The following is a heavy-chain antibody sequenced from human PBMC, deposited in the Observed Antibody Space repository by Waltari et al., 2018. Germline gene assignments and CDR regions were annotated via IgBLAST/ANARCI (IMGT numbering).Heavy chain of an antibody. V-gene: IGHV3-7*01. D-gene: IGHD3-10*02. Sequence: EVQLVESGGGLVQPGGSLRLSCAASGLTLSGYWMSWVRQAPGKGLEWVANIKQDGRQKYYVDSVKGRFTISRDNTANSVYLQMNSLRAEDTAVYYCARAIGGDDCMFGGQGTLVTVSS. CDR2: IKQDGRQK. CDR1: GLTLSGYW. CDR3: ARAIGGDDCMF. J-gene: IGHJ4*02.